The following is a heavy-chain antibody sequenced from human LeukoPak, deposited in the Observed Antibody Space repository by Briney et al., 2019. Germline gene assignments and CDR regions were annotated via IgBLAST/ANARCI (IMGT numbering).Heavy chain of an antibody. Sequence: ASVKLSCTASGGPFSSYALSWVRPAPGQGLEWMGGIIPIFGTANYAQKFQGRVTITAVKSTSTAYMELSSLRSEDTAVYYCARDRGSGSYDNWFDPWGQGTLVTVSS. V-gene: IGHV1-69*06. D-gene: IGHD3-10*01. CDR3: ARDRGSGSYDNWFDP. CDR2: IIPIFGTA. CDR1: GGPFSSYA. J-gene: IGHJ5*02.